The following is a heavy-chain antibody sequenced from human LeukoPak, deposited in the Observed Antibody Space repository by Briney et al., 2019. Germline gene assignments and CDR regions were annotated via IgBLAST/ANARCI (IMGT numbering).Heavy chain of an antibody. CDR3: ARDGLRYFDWLLYNHPYAMDV. J-gene: IGHJ6*04. CDR1: GGSISNYY. Sequence: PSETLCLTCTVSGGSISNYYWSRIRQPPGKGLEWIGYIYYSGSTNYNPSLKSRVTISVDTSKNQFSVKLSSVTAADTAVYYCARDGLRYFDWLLYNHPYAMDVWGKGTTVTVSS. V-gene: IGHV4-59*01. CDR2: IYYSGST. D-gene: IGHD3-9*01.